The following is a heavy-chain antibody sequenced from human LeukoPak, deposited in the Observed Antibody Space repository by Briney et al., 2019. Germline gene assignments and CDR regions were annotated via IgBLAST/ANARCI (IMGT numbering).Heavy chain of an antibody. Sequence: GGSLRLSCAASGFTFSTYSMNWVRQAPGKGLEWVSSITTTSRNTYYADSVKGRFTISRDNAKNSPYLQMNSLRAEDTAVYYCTRDQYYYDSGGYYVFDFWGQGTLVTVSS. CDR3: TRDQYYYDSGGYYVFDF. V-gene: IGHV3-21*01. CDR1: GFTFSTYS. D-gene: IGHD3-22*01. J-gene: IGHJ4*02. CDR2: ITTTSRNT.